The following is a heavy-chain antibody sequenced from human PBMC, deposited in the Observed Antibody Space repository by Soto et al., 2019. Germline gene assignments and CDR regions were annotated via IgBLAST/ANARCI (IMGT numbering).Heavy chain of an antibody. CDR2: IYYSGST. J-gene: IGHJ6*03. V-gene: IGHV4-59*08. D-gene: IGHD5-12*01. CDR1: DGSISGYY. Sequence: SETPSLTFTVSDGSISGYYWSWIRQSPEKGLEWIGYIYYSGSTNYNPSLKSRVTISVDPSKNQFSLTLSSVTAADTAVYYCARLDSIKLSGLSYSYHYIGVWGKGTTVTVSS. CDR3: ARLDSIKLSGLSYSYHYIGV.